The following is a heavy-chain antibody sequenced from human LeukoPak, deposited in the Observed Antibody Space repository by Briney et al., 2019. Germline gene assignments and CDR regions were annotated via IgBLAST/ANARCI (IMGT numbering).Heavy chain of an antibody. CDR2: IYYSGST. J-gene: IGHJ5*02. CDR1: GGPISNSNYY. D-gene: IGHD7-27*01. CDR3: ASLLNGGVAHWFDP. V-gene: IGHV4-39*01. Sequence: SETLSLTCTVSGGPISNSNYYWGWIRQPPGKGLEWIGNIYYSGSTYYNASLKSRVTISVDTSKNQFSLRLSSVTASDTAVYFCASLLNGGVAHWFDPWGQGTLVTVSS.